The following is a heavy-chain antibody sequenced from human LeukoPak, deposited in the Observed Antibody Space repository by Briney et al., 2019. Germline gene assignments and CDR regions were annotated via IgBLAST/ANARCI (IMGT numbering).Heavy chain of an antibody. D-gene: IGHD2-2*02. Sequence: QSGGSLRLSCAASGFAFSSYAMRWVRQAPGKGLEWVSGISGSGGSTYYADSVKGRFTIARDNSKNTLYLQMNSLRAEDTAVYYCAKGNCRGTSCYSDYWGQGTLVTVSS. CDR3: AKGNCRGTSCYSDY. CDR2: ISGSGGST. V-gene: IGHV3-23*01. CDR1: GFAFSSYA. J-gene: IGHJ4*02.